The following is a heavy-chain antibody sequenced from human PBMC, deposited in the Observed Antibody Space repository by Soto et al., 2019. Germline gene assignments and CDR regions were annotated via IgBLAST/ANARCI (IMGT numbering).Heavy chain of an antibody. CDR2: ISSSSSTI. J-gene: IGHJ1*01. V-gene: IGHV3-48*01. Sequence: PGGSLRLSCAASGFTFSSYSMNWVRQAPGKGLEWVSYISSSSSTIYYADSVKGRFTISRDNAKNSLYLQMNSLRAEDTAVYYCARDLVTTVTTHGYFQHWGQGTLVTVSS. D-gene: IGHD4-17*01. CDR1: GFTFSSYS. CDR3: ARDLVTTVTTHGYFQH.